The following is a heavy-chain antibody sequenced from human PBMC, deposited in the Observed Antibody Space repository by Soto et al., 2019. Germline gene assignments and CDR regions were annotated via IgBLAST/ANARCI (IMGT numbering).Heavy chain of an antibody. CDR1: GFTFSSYE. D-gene: IGHD2-15*01. J-gene: IGHJ6*02. Sequence: PGGSLRLSCAASGFTFSSYEMNWVRQAPGKGLEWGSYISISGSTIYYADSVKGRFTISRDNAKNSLYLQMNSLRAEDTAVYYCARVGGYCSGGSCYWAGYYYGMDVWGQGTTVTVSS. V-gene: IGHV3-48*03. CDR2: ISISGSTI. CDR3: ARVGGYCSGGSCYWAGYYYGMDV.